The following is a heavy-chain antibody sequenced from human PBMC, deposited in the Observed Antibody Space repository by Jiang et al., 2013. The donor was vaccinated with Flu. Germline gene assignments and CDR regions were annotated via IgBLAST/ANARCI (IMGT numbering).Heavy chain of an antibody. CDR2: IYYSGTT. D-gene: IGHD3-22*01. J-gene: IGHJ4*02. Sequence: GSGLVKPSETLSLTCTVSGGSFSSYYWSWIRQPPGKGLEWIGYIYYSGTTYYNPSLKSRVTISVDTSKNQFSLKLSSVTAADTAVYYCARGGRVSSGYYFSDYWGQGTLVTVSS. CDR1: GGSFSSYY. CDR3: ARGGRVSSGYYFSDY. V-gene: IGHV4-59*01.